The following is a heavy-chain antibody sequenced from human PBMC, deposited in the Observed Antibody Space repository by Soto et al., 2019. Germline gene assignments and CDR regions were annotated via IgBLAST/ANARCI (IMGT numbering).Heavy chain of an antibody. CDR3: ARDASSTANWLDP. CDR2: IYYTGVT. J-gene: IGHJ5*02. CDR1: GASLHIGGYY. V-gene: IGHV4-31*03. Sequence: SETLSLTCTVSGASLHIGGYYWAWIRQNPGKGLEWIGYIYYTGVTYYNPSLGSRVNISVDTSKNQFSLELISVTAADTAVYYCARDASSTANWLDPWGQGLLVTFS. D-gene: IGHD2-2*01.